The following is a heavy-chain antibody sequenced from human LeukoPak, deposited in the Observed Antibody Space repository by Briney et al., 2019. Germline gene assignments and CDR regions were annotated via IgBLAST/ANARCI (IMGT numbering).Heavy chain of an antibody. J-gene: IGHJ6*02. V-gene: IGHV1-3*01. CDR3: ARSIIIVPNTSYYYYYMDV. D-gene: IGHD2/OR15-2a*01. CDR2: INGATGNT. CDR1: GYTFTSHA. Sequence: ASVKVSCKASGYTFTSHALHWVRQAPGEGLEWMAWINGATGNTEYSQKFQARVTITRDTSASTAYMELSSLRSEDTAVYYCARSIIIVPNTSYYYYYMDVWGQGATVTVSS.